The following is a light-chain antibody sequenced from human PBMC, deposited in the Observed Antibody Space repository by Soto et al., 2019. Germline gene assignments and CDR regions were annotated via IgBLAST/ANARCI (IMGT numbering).Light chain of an antibody. V-gene: IGLV2-14*01. Sequence: QSALTQPASVSGSPGQSITISCTATSSDVGGDNYVSWYQQHPGKAPKLMIYDVSNRPSGVSNRFSGSKSGNTASLTISGLQAEDEAEYYCSSYTSTTVVFGGGTMLTVL. CDR1: SSDVGGDNY. J-gene: IGLJ2*01. CDR2: DVS. CDR3: SSYTSTTVV.